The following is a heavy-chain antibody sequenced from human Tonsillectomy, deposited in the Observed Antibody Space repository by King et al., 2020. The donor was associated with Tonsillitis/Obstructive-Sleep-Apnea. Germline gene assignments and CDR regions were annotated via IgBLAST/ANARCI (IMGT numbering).Heavy chain of an antibody. CDR1: GFTFNADW. D-gene: IGHD2-2*01. V-gene: IGHV3-74*01. Sequence: VQLVESGGGLVQPGGSLRLSCAASGFTFNADWMHWVRQAPGKGLVWVSRINSDGSSTSYADSVKGRFTISRDNAKKTLYLQMNSLRAEDTAVYYCARDAPGYCSSTRCSKDGDYLDYWGQGTLVTVSS. CDR2: INSDGSST. J-gene: IGHJ4*02. CDR3: ARDAPGYCSSTRCSKDGDYLDY.